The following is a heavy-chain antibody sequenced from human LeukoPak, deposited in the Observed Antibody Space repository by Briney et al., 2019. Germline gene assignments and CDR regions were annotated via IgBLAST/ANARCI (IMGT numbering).Heavy chain of an antibody. CDR2: ISGSGGST. J-gene: IGHJ4*02. CDR3: TTPKGGFIAAAGNFGN. Sequence: PGGSLRLSCAASGFTFSSYAMSWVRQAPGKGLEWVSAISGSGGSTYYADSVKGRFTISRDNSKNTLYLQMNSLRAEDTAVYYCTTPKGGFIAAAGNFGNWGQGTLVTVSS. CDR1: GFTFSSYA. V-gene: IGHV3-23*01. D-gene: IGHD6-13*01.